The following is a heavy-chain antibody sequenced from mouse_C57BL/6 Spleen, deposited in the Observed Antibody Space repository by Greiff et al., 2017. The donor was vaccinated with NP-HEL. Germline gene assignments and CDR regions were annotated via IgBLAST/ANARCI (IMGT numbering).Heavy chain of an antibody. CDR2: IEPEDGDT. Sequence: VQLQQSGAELVKPWASVKLSCTASGFNIKDYYMHWVKQRTAQGLEWIGRIEPEDGDTQYAPKFQGKATITADTSSNTAYLQLSSLTSEDTAVYYWALTANAMDYWGQGTSVTVSS. J-gene: IGHJ4*01. CDR1: GFNIKDYY. D-gene: IGHD1-2*01. V-gene: IGHV14-2*01. CDR3: ALTANAMDY.